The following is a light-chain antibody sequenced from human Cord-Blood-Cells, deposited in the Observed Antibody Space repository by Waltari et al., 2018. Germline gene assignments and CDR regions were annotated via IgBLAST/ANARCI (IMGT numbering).Light chain of an antibody. CDR1: QSVSSSY. Sequence: ELVLTQSPGPLSLSPGERATLSCRASQSVSSSYLAWYQQTPGQAPRLLIYGASSRATGIPDRFSGSGSGTDFTLTISRLEPEDFAVYYCQQYGSSPPLTFGGGTKVEIK. J-gene: IGKJ4*01. CDR3: QQYGSSPPLT. CDR2: GAS. V-gene: IGKV3-20*01.